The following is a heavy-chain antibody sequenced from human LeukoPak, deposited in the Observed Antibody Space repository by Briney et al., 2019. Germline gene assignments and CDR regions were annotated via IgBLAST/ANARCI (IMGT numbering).Heavy chain of an antibody. V-gene: IGHV4-59*01. Sequence: SETLSLTCTLSGGPLSAYYWTWIRQPPGKGLEWIGYIYDSGSTNYNPSLKSRVTISVDTSKNQFSLKLTSVTAADTAVYYCATGETGSTLGGYWGQGTLVTVSS. D-gene: IGHD1-1*01. CDR3: ATGETGSTLGGY. CDR2: IYDSGST. CDR1: GGPLSAYY. J-gene: IGHJ4*02.